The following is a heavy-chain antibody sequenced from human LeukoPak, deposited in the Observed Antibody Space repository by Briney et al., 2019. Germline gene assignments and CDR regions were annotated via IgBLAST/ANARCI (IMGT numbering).Heavy chain of an antibody. V-gene: IGHV6-1*01. CDR2: TYYRSKWYH. Sequence: SQTLSLTCVISGDSVSSNSAAWNWIRQSPSRGLEWLGRTYYRSKWYHDYAVSVKSRITITPDTSKNQFSLQLDSVTPEDTAVYYCARNYSPDFDYWGQGTLVTVSS. CDR1: GDSVSSNSAA. D-gene: IGHD1-7*01. J-gene: IGHJ4*02. CDR3: ARNYSPDFDY.